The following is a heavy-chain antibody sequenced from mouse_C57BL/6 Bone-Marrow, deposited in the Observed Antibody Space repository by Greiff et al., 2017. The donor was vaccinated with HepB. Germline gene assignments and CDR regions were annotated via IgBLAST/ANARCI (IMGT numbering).Heavy chain of an antibody. Sequence: QVQLQQPGAELVRPGTSVKLSCKASGYTFTSYWMHWVKQRPGQGLEWIGVIDPSDSYTNYNQKFKGKATLTVYTSSSTAYMQLSSLTSEDSAVYYCARRGDYDVYWYFDVCGTGTTVTVSS. CDR3: ARRGDYDVYWYFDV. D-gene: IGHD2-4*01. J-gene: IGHJ1*03. V-gene: IGHV1-59*01. CDR1: GYTFTSYW. CDR2: IDPSDSYT.